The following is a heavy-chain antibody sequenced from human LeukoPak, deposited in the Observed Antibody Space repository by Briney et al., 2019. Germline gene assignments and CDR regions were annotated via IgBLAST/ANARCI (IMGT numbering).Heavy chain of an antibody. J-gene: IGHJ5*02. Sequence: SETLSLTCAVYGGSFSGYYWSWIRQPPGKGLEWIGEINHSGSTNYNPSLKSRVTISVDTSKNQFSLKLSSVTAADTAVYYCASGDGNWFDPWGQGTLVTVSS. CDR1: GGSFSGYY. CDR3: ASGDGNWFDP. D-gene: IGHD2-8*01. V-gene: IGHV4-34*01. CDR2: INHSGST.